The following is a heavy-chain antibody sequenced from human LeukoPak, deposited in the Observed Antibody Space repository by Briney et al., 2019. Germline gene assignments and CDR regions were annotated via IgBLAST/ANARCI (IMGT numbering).Heavy chain of an antibody. CDR1: GFTFDDYG. D-gene: IGHD3-3*01. CDR3: ARDGEVTFFVVFDI. V-gene: IGHV3-20*04. CDR2: INWNGAST. Sequence: GGSLRLSCEASGFTFDDYGMNWVRQAPGKGLEWVSGINWNGASTGSADSVKGRFTISRDNAKNSLYLQMNSLRAEDTAVYYCARDGEVTFFVVFDIWGQGTMVTVSS. J-gene: IGHJ3*02.